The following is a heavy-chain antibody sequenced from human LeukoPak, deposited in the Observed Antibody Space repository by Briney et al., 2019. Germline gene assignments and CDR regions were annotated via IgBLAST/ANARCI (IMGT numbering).Heavy chain of an antibody. D-gene: IGHD3-22*01. CDR2: INGDGSIT. CDR1: GFTFSAYW. Sequence: GGSLRLSCAASGFTFSAYWMHWVRQAPGKGLVWVSRINGDGSITSYAESVKGRFIISRDNAKNTVYLQMNSLSAEDTAVYYCARDLELTYYDSSGHDYWGQGTLVTVSS. J-gene: IGHJ4*02. CDR3: ARDLELTYYDSSGHDY. V-gene: IGHV3-74*01.